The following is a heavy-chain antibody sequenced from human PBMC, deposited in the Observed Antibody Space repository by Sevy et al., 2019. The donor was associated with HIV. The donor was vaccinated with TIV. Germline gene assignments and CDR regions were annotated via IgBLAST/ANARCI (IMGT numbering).Heavy chain of an antibody. Sequence: GGSLRLSCAASRFNFSNYAMHWVRQAPGKGLEWVALILHDGSNEQYADSVKGRFTISRDNSQNTVYLQMNSLRPEDTAAYYCARDRLLSLLDFWGQGTLVTVSS. D-gene: IGHD2-21*01. CDR2: ILHDGSNE. J-gene: IGHJ4*02. CDR1: RFNFSNYA. V-gene: IGHV3-30*04. CDR3: ARDRLLSLLDF.